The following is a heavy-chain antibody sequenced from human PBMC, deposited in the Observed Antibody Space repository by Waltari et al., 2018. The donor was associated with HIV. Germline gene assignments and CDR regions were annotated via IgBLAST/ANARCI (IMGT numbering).Heavy chain of an antibody. Sequence: QVQLVQSGGEVKKPGASVKVSCKASGYTFTRYDHNWVRHATGQGLELMGWRNPNSGNTGYAQKFQCRVTMTMTTSISSAYMELGSLRSEDTAVYYCARVRYGDYGRGPSDIWGQGTMVTVSS. CDR1: GYTFTRYD. CDR2: RNPNSGNT. CDR3: ARVRYGDYGRGPSDI. V-gene: IGHV1-8*01. J-gene: IGHJ3*02. D-gene: IGHD4-17*01.